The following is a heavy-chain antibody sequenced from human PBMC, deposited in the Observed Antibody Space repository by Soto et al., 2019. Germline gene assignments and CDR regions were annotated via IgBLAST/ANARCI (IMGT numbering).Heavy chain of an antibody. J-gene: IGHJ3*02. CDR3: ARDIGNNVDYGDYEHAFDI. Sequence: SVKVSCKASGGTFSSYAISWVRQAPGQGLEWMGGIIPIFGTANYAQKFQGRVTITADESTSTAYMELSSLRSEDTAVYYCARDIGNNVDYGDYEHAFDIWGQGTMVTVSS. V-gene: IGHV1-69*13. CDR2: IIPIFGTA. D-gene: IGHD4-17*01. CDR1: GGTFSSYA.